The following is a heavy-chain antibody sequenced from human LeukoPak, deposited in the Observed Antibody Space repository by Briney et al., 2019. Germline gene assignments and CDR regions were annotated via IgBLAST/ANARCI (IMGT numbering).Heavy chain of an antibody. D-gene: IGHD5-18*01. CDR1: GFTFSSYS. CDR2: ISSSSSTI. Sequence: GGSLRLSCAASGFTFSSYSMNWVRQAPGKGLEWVSYISSSSSTIYHADSVKGRFTISRDNAKNSLYLQMNSLRAEDTAVYYCARDTAMVPTDAFDIWGQGTMVTVSS. V-gene: IGHV3-48*01. CDR3: ARDTAMVPTDAFDI. J-gene: IGHJ3*02.